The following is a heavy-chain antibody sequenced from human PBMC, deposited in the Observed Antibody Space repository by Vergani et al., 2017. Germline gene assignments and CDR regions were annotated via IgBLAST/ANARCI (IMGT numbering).Heavy chain of an antibody. V-gene: IGHV3-23*01. CDR3: AKQCFVSENYLFDY. D-gene: IGHD1-7*01. Sequence: EVQLLESGGGLVQPGGSLGLTCAASEFTFSNYAMNWVRQAPGKGLEWVSGISGSGVSAYYTDSVKGRFTISRDNSKNMLFLQMNNLRTEDTAIYYCAKQCFVSENYLFDYWGQGTLVTVSS. CDR2: ISGSGVSA. J-gene: IGHJ4*02. CDR1: EFTFSNYA.